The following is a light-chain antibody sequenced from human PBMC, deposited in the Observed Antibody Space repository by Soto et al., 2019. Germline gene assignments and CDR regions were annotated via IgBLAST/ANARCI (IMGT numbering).Light chain of an antibody. CDR3: QQYGSSPHT. Sequence: EIVLTQSPGTLSLSPGERATLSCRASQSVSSSYLAWYQQKPGQAPRLLIYGASSRATGIPDRFSGSGSGTDFTLTISRLEPEDFAVYYCQQYGSSPHTFGQGTKLRSN. CDR1: QSVSSSY. CDR2: GAS. J-gene: IGKJ2*01. V-gene: IGKV3-20*01.